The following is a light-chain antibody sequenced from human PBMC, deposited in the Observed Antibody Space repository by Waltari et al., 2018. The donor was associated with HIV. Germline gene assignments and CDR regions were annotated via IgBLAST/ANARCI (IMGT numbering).Light chain of an antibody. CDR1: ALSKQY. V-gene: IGLV3-25*03. CDR3: QSADTSGTRV. CDR2: KDT. J-gene: IGLJ1*01. Sequence: SFELTQPPSVSVSPGQTATITCSGDALSKQYSYWYQQKPGQAPVRVIYKDTERPSGIPVRFSGSSSGTTVTLTISGVQAEDEADYYCQSADTSGTRVFASGTKVTVL.